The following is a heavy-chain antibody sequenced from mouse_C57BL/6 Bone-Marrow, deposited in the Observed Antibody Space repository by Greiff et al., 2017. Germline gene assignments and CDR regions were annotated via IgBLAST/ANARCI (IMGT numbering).Heavy chain of an antibody. CDR3: ANNYGRSLVVCDY. D-gene: IGHD1-1*01. CDR2: INPNNGGT. J-gene: IGHJ2*01. CDR1: GYTFTDYY. Sequence: EVQLQQSGPELVKPGASVKISCTASGYTFTDYYMNWVKQSHGKSLEWIGDINPNNGGTSYNQKFKGKATLTVDKSSTTAYMELRSLTSEDSAVYYGANNYGRSLVVCDYWGQGTTLTVSS. V-gene: IGHV1-26*01.